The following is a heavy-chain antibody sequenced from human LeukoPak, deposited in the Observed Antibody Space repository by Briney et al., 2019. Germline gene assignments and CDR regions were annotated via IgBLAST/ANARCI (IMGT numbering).Heavy chain of an antibody. V-gene: IGHV1-18*01. CDR2: ISAYNGNT. J-gene: IGHJ6*03. Sequence: ASVKVSCKASGYTFTSYGISWVRQAPGQGLEWMGWISAYNGNTNYAQKLQGRVTMTTDTSTSTAYIELRSLRSDDTAVYYCARVTYGSSFPYYYYYYMDVWGKGTTVTISS. CDR3: ARVTYGSSFPYYYYYYMDV. CDR1: GYTFTSYG. D-gene: IGHD3-10*01.